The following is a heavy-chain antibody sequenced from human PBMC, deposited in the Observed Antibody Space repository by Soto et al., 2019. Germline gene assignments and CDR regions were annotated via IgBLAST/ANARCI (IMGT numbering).Heavy chain of an antibody. D-gene: IGHD6-19*01. Sequence: SVKVSCKASGGTFSSYTISWVRQAPGQGLEWMGRIIPILGIANYAQKFQGRVTITADKSTSTAYMELSSLRSEDTAVYYCARESESSSGWYSYYYYMDVWGKGTTVTVSS. CDR3: ARESESSSGWYSYYYYMDV. CDR2: IIPILGIA. V-gene: IGHV1-69*04. CDR1: GGTFSSYT. J-gene: IGHJ6*03.